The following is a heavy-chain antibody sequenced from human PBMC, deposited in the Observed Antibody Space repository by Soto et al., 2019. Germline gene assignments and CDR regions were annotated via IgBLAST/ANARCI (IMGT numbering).Heavy chain of an antibody. CDR1: GFTFSSYS. J-gene: IGHJ6*02. CDR2: ISSSSSYI. Sequence: GGSLRLSCAASGFTFSSYSMNWVRQAPGKGLEWVSSISSSSSYIYYADSVKGRFTISRDNAKNSLYLQMNSLRAEDTAVYYCARVRSGFFWDVFGMDVWGQGTTVTVSS. CDR3: ARVRSGFFWDVFGMDV. D-gene: IGHD6-19*01. V-gene: IGHV3-21*01.